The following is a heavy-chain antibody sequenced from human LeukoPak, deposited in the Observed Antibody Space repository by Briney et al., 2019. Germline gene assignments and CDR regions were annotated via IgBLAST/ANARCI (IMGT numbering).Heavy chain of an antibody. V-gene: IGHV3-48*01. D-gene: IGHD4-17*01. Sequence: GGSLRLSCAASGCTFSSYSMNWVRQAPGKGLEWVSYISSSSSTIYYADSVKGRFTISRDNAKNSLYLQMNSLRAEDTAVYYCARNGDYLIDYWGQGTLVTVSS. J-gene: IGHJ4*02. CDR1: GCTFSSYS. CDR2: ISSSSSTI. CDR3: ARNGDYLIDY.